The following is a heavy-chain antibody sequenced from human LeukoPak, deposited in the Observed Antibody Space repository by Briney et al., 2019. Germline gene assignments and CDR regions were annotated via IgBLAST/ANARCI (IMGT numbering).Heavy chain of an antibody. V-gene: IGHV1-69*02. Sequence: SVKVSCKAPGGTFISYTISWVRQAPGQGLEWMGRIIPILGIANYAQKFQGRVTITADKSTSTAYMELSSLRSEDTAVYYCARGGSGSFDYWGQGTLVTVSS. CDR1: GGTFISYT. J-gene: IGHJ4*02. D-gene: IGHD3-10*01. CDR2: IIPILGIA. CDR3: ARGGSGSFDY.